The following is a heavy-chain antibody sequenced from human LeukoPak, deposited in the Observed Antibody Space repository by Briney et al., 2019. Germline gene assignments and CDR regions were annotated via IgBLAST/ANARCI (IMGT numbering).Heavy chain of an antibody. V-gene: IGHV5-51*01. Sequence: GESLKISCKGSGYSFTSYWIGWVRQMPGKGLEWMGIIYPGDSDTRYSPSFQGQVTISADKSISTAYLQWSSLKASDTAMYYCARLRYDCSSISCLTALDYWGQGTLVTVSS. CDR3: ARLRYDCSSISCLTALDY. CDR1: GYSFTSYW. J-gene: IGHJ4*02. D-gene: IGHD2-2*01. CDR2: IYPGDSDT.